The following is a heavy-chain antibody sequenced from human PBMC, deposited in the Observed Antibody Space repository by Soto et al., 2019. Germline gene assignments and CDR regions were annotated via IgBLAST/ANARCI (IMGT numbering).Heavy chain of an antibody. V-gene: IGHV1-58*01. CDR2: IVVGSGDT. D-gene: IGHD1-26*01. Sequence: QMQLAQSGPEVKKPGTSLKVSCKASGLTFTSSAVQWVRQARGQRLEWIGWIVVGSGDTNYAQRFQERVTITRDMSTSTAYMELSSLRSEDTAVYYCTATSWENDWPAYYYGMYVWGQGTTVTVSS. CDR1: GLTFTSSA. CDR3: TATSWENDWPAYYYGMYV. J-gene: IGHJ6*02.